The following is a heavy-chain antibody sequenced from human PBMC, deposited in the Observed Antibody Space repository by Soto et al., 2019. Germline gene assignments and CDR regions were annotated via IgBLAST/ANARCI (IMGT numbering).Heavy chain of an antibody. J-gene: IGHJ4*02. CDR2: INPNGGST. CDR1: GYIFTNFY. CDR3: TRGLASGDY. Sequence: QVQLVQPGAEVKKPGASVKFSCKASGYIFTNFYIHWVRQAPGQGLEWIGIINPNGGSTNYAQNVQGRVTMTRDTSTSTVYMDLSSLRSEDTDVYYCTRGLASGDYWGQGTLITVSS. V-gene: IGHV1-46*03. D-gene: IGHD6-6*01.